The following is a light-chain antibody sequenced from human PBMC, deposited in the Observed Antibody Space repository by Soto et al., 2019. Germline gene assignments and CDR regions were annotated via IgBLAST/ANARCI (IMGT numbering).Light chain of an antibody. V-gene: IGKV3-15*01. CDR1: QSVYSN. Sequence: IVLTPSPRTLSLSPVERSTLSCRASQSVYSNVAWYQQRPGQAPRLLIYRASTRATGIPARFSGSGSGTEFTLTISSLQSEDFAVYYCQQYSNWPPWTFGPGTKWIS. CDR2: RAS. J-gene: IGKJ1*01. CDR3: QQYSNWPPWT.